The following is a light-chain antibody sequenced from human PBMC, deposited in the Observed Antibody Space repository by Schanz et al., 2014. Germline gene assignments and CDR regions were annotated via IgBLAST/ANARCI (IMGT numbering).Light chain of an antibody. CDR1: QSVNSY. Sequence: EIVMTQSPATLSVSPGERATLSCRASQSVNSYLAWYQQKPGLAPRLLIYGASTRATGIPARVSGSGSGTEFTLTISILQSEDFAVYYCQQRSNWPPGLTFGGGTKVEIK. CDR2: GAS. CDR3: QQRSNWPPGLT. V-gene: IGKV3-15*01. J-gene: IGKJ4*01.